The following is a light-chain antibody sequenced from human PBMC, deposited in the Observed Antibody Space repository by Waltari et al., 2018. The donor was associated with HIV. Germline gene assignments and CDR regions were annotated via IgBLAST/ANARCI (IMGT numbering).Light chain of an antibody. Sequence: QSVLTQPPSVSGAPGQRVTISCTGSSSNIGAGYDVHWYQQLPGTAPKLLIYGNSNRPSGVPDRFSGSESGTSASRAITGIQAADEADYYCQSYDSSLTTWVFGGGTKLTVL. CDR3: QSYDSSLTTWV. V-gene: IGLV1-40*01. CDR2: GNS. J-gene: IGLJ3*02. CDR1: SSNIGAGYD.